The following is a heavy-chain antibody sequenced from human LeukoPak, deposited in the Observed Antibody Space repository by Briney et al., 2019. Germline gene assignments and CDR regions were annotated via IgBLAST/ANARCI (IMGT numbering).Heavy chain of an antibody. J-gene: IGHJ4*02. V-gene: IGHV3-30*02. CDR1: GFTFSSYG. CDR2: IRYDGSNK. D-gene: IGHD6-19*01. CDR3: AKVAAGYSSGWTSYFDY. Sequence: AGGSLRLSCAASGFTFSSYGMHWVRQAPGKGLEWVAFIRYDGSNKYYADSVKGRFTISRDNSKNTLYLQMNSLRAEDTAVYYCAKVAAGYSSGWTSYFDYWGQGTLVTVSS.